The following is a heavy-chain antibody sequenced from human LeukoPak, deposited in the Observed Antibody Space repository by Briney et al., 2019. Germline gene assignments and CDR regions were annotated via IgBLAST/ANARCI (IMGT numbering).Heavy chain of an antibody. CDR3: ARFYDRSGPHFDY. CDR1: GASISSYY. J-gene: IGHJ4*02. Sequence: SETLSLTCTVSGASISSYYWSWIRQPPGKRLEWIGDMHYSGSTNYNPSLKSRVTISVDTSKNQFSLKLSSVTAADTAVYYCARFYDRSGPHFDYWGQGTLVTVSS. CDR2: MHYSGST. D-gene: IGHD3-22*01. V-gene: IGHV4-59*01.